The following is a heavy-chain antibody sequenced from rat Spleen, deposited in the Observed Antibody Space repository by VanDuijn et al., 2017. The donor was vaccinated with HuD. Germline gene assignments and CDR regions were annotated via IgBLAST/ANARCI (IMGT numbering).Heavy chain of an antibody. Sequence: EVQLVESGGGLVQPGRSLKLSCAASGFTFSSFPMAWVRQTPKKGLEWVASISSGGGDSHYRDSVKGRFTISRDNAKSTLYLQMDSLRSEDTATYYCTTGDYGYTRLFAYWGQGTLVTVSS. CDR1: GFTFSSFP. D-gene: IGHD1-9*01. CDR3: TTGDYGYTRLFAY. V-gene: IGHV5-27*01. CDR2: ISSGGGDS. J-gene: IGHJ3*01.